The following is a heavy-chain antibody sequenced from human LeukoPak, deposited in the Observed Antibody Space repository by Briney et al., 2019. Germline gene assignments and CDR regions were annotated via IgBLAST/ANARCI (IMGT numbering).Heavy chain of an antibody. V-gene: IGHV4-4*02. CDR3: ARDRPSSGWYKGYFDY. Sequence: PSETLSLTCAVSGGSISSSNWWSWVRQPPGKGLEWIGEIYHSGSTNYNPSLKSRVTISVDKSKNQFSLKLSSVTAADTAVYYCARDRPSSGWYKGYFDYWGQGTLVTVSS. J-gene: IGHJ4*02. D-gene: IGHD6-19*01. CDR1: GGSISSSNW. CDR2: IYHSGST.